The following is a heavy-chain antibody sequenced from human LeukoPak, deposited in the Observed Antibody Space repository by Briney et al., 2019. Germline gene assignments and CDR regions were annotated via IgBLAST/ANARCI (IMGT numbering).Heavy chain of an antibody. CDR3: ARGSGYDLGFFDY. D-gene: IGHD5-12*01. J-gene: IGHJ4*02. Sequence: SQTLSLTCTVSGGSISSGDYYWSWIRQPPGKGLEWIGYIYYSGSTYYNPSLKSRVTISVDTSKNQFSLKLSSVTAADTAVYYCARGSGYDLGFFDYCGQGTLVTVSS. CDR2: IYYSGST. CDR1: GGSISSGDYY. V-gene: IGHV4-30-4*01.